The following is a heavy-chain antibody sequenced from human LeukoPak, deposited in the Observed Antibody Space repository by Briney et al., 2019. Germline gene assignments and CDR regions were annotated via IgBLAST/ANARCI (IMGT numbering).Heavy chain of an antibody. CDR1: GFIFSNYA. J-gene: IGHJ4*02. CDR2: ISSNGGST. Sequence: PGGSLRLSCSASGFIFSNYAMNWVRQAPGKGLEYVSAISSNGGSTYYADSVKGRFTISRDNSKNTLYLQMSSLRADDTAVYYCVKGKGIAVTSLDYWGQGTLVTVSS. CDR3: VKGKGIAVTSLDY. V-gene: IGHV3-64D*06. D-gene: IGHD6-19*01.